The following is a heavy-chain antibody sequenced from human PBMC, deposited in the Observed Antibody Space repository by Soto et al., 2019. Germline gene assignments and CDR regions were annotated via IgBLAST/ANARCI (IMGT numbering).Heavy chain of an antibody. J-gene: IGHJ5*02. CDR3: ARDVAEDYSNIRFDP. CDR2: INPNSGGT. CDR1: GYTFTGYY. V-gene: IGHV1-2*02. D-gene: IGHD4-4*01. Sequence: ASVKVSCKASGYTFTGYYMHWVRQAPGQGLEWMGWINPNSGGTNYAQKFQGRVTMTRDTSISTAYMELSRLRSDDTAVYYCARDVAEDYSNIRFDPWGQGTLVTVLL.